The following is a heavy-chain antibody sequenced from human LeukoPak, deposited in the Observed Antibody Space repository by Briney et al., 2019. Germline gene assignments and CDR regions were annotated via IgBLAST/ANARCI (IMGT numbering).Heavy chain of an antibody. Sequence: ASVKVSCKASGYTFTGYYMHWVRRAPGQGLEWMGWINPNSGGTNYAQKFQGRVTMTRDTSISTAYMELSRLRSDDTAVYYCASQSARSTSPGYWGQGTLVTVSS. V-gene: IGHV1-2*02. CDR1: GYTFTGYY. CDR2: INPNSGGT. CDR3: ASQSARSTSPGY. J-gene: IGHJ4*02. D-gene: IGHD1-1*01.